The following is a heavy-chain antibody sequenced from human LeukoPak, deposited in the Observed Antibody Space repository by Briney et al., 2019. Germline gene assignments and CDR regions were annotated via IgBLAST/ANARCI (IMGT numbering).Heavy chain of an antibody. CDR3: ARDSPHVFVWGSGGDY. CDR2: ISWNSGSI. CDR1: GFTFGDYA. V-gene: IGHV3-9*01. D-gene: IGHD3-16*01. Sequence: GGSLRLSCAASGFTFGDYAMHWVRQAPGKGLEWVSGISWNSGSIAYADSVKGRFTISRDNAKNSLYLQMNSLRAEDTAVYYCARDSPHVFVWGSGGDYWGQGTLVTVSS. J-gene: IGHJ4*02.